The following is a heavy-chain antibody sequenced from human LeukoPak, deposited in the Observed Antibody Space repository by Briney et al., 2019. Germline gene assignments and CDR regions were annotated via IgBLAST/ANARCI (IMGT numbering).Heavy chain of an antibody. Sequence: SVKVSCKASGGTFSRCGFSWVRQAPGQGLEWMGGIIPLFGTANYAQKFQHRVTITADKSTNTAYMELSSLRSADTAVYYCARGVFSTYSYGFDNFQDWGQGTLVTVSS. J-gene: IGHJ4*02. CDR2: IIPLFGTA. CDR3: ARGVFSTYSYGFDNFQD. V-gene: IGHV1-69*06. CDR1: GGTFSRCG. D-gene: IGHD5-18*01.